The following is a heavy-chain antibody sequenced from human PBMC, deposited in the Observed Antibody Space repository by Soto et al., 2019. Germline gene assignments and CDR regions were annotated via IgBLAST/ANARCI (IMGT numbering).Heavy chain of an antibody. CDR2: IYYSGST. CDR3: ASEILVGANKIYYSQGMDV. CDR1: GGSISSYY. D-gene: IGHD1-26*01. J-gene: IGHJ6*02. Sequence: PSETLSLTCTFPGGSISSYYLSWIRQPPGKGLEWIGYIYYSGSTNYNPSLKSRVTISVDTSKNQFSLKLSSVTAADTAVYYCASEILVGANKIYYSQGMDVWGQGTTVIVSS. V-gene: IGHV4-59*01.